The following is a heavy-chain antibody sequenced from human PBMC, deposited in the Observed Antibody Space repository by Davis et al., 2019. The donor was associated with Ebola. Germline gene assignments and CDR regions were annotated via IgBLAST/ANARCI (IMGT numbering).Heavy chain of an antibody. V-gene: IGHV4-59*08. D-gene: IGHD3-3*01. CDR3: ARLRSDWFDS. J-gene: IGHJ5*01. Sequence: MPSETLSLTCTVPGEPINAYYWSGIRQSPGQVLECIGYIYYSGSTKYNPSLNSRVTMSVDTPKNQFYLKVTSVTASDTAVYYCARLRSDWFDSWGQGTLVTGAS. CDR2: IYYSGST. CDR1: GEPINAYY.